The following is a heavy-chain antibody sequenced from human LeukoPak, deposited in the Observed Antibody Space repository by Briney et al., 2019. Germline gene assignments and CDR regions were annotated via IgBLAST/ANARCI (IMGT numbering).Heavy chain of an antibody. J-gene: IGHJ6*03. D-gene: IGHD3-9*01. CDR2: VSGSGGHT. Sequence: GGSLRLSCAASGFTFSSYAMTWVRQAPGKGLEWVSAVSGSGGHTYYADSVKGRFTISRDNSKNTLYLQMNSLRAEDTAVYYCAKDGGEYYDILTGYYPRLYYMDVWGKGTTVSISS. CDR1: GFTFSSYA. V-gene: IGHV3-23*01. CDR3: AKDGGEYYDILTGYYPRLYYMDV.